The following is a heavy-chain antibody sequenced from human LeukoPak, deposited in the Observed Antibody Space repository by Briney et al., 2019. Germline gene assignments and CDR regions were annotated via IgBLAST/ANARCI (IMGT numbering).Heavy chain of an antibody. Sequence: ASVKVSCKASGYTFTTYAIHWVRQAPGQGPQWMGWISVGDGNTNYSQKFQGRVTLTRDTSASTAYMELTSLISEDTAVYYCARGYSGVVPAAHPDFWGQGTPVTVSS. J-gene: IGHJ4*02. V-gene: IGHV1-3*01. CDR1: GYTFTTYA. D-gene: IGHD2-2*01. CDR2: ISVGDGNT. CDR3: ARGYSGVVPAAHPDF.